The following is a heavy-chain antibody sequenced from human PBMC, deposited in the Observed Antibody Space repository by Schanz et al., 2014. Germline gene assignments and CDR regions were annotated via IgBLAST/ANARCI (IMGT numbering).Heavy chain of an antibody. Sequence: QVQLQESGPRLVKPSQTLSLTCTVSGGSISSTSYYWGWIRQPPGKGLEWIGSIYYSGSTYYNASLKSRVTISADPSKNHFSLSLTSVTAADSAVYYCARLWGGWRIPDYWGQGTLVTVSS. CDR2: IYYSGST. CDR3: ARLWGGWRIPDY. CDR1: GGSISSTSYY. J-gene: IGHJ4*02. D-gene: IGHD6-19*01. V-gene: IGHV4-39*01.